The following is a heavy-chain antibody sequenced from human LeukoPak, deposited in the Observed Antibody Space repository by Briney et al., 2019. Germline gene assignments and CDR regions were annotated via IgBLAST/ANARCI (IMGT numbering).Heavy chain of an antibody. D-gene: IGHD3-10*01. Sequence: GASVKVSCKASGYTFTGYYMHWVRQAPGQGLEWMGWINPNSGGTNYAQKFQGRVTMTRDTSISTAYMELSRLRSDDTAVYYCARGGALWFGELTKSDYWGQGTLVTVSS. J-gene: IGHJ4*02. CDR2: INPNSGGT. CDR3: ARGGALWFGELTKSDY. CDR1: GYTFTGYY. V-gene: IGHV1-2*02.